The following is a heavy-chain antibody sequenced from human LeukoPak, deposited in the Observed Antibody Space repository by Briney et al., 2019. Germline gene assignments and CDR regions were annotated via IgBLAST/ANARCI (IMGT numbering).Heavy chain of an antibody. V-gene: IGHV4-39*07. J-gene: IGHJ4*02. D-gene: IGHD3-22*01. CDR1: GGSISSSNYY. CDR2: IYYSGST. Sequence: SETLSLTCTVSGGSISSSNYYWGWIRQPPGKGLEWIGSIYYSGSTNYNPSLKSRVTISVDTSKNQFSLKLSSVTAADTAVYYCARGIYYYDSSGYYEAFDYWGQGTLVTVPS. CDR3: ARGIYYYDSSGYYEAFDY.